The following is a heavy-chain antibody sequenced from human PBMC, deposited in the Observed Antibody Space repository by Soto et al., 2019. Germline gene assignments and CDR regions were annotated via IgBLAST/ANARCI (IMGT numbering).Heavy chain of an antibody. J-gene: IGHJ4*02. CDR3: ARKAGGGNYYILDF. Sequence: QVQVVQSGAEVKKPGSSVKVSCKVSGDSFSSYAISWVRQAPGQGLEWMGGIIPILTTANHAQKFQDRVTITADESTSTAYMEVSSLTSEDTAVYYCARKAGGGNYYILDFWGQGTLVTVSS. CDR2: IIPILTTA. CDR1: GDSFSSYA. D-gene: IGHD2-15*01. V-gene: IGHV1-69*01.